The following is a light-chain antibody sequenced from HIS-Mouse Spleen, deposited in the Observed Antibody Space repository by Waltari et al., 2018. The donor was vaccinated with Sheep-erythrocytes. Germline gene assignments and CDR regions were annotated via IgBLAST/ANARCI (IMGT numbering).Light chain of an antibody. Sequence: QLVLTQSPSASASLGASVKLTCTLSSGHSSYAIAWHQQQPEKGPRYLMKLNSAGSHSKGGGIPDRFSGSSSGAERYLTISSLQSEDEADYYCQTWGTGIQVFGGGTKLTVL. V-gene: IGLV4-69*01. J-gene: IGLJ2*01. CDR2: LNSAGSH. CDR3: QTWGTGIQV. CDR1: SGHSSYA.